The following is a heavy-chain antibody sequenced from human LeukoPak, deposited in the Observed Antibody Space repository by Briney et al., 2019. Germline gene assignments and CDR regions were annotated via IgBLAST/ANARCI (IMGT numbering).Heavy chain of an antibody. CDR2: ISYDGSNK. CDR1: GFTFSSYG. Sequence: GRSLRLSCAASGFTFSSYGIHWVRQAPGKGLEWVAIISYDGSNKYYADSVKGRFTISRDNSKNTLYLQMSSLRPEDTAVYYCAPTYTSNWSGSWGQGTPVTVSS. D-gene: IGHD2-2*01. V-gene: IGHV3-30*03. CDR3: APTYTSNWSGS. J-gene: IGHJ5*01.